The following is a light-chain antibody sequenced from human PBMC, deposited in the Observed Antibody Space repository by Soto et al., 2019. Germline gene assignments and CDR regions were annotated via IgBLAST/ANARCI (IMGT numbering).Light chain of an antibody. CDR1: SSDVGNYNY. V-gene: IGLV2-14*01. Sequence: QSVLTQPASVSGSPGQSITISCTGTSSDVGNYNYVSWYQQHPGKAPKLMIHDVSNRPSGVSNRFSGSKSGNTASLTISGLQAEDEADYYCSSYTSGSTYVFGTGTKVTVL. CDR2: DVS. CDR3: SSYTSGSTYV. J-gene: IGLJ1*01.